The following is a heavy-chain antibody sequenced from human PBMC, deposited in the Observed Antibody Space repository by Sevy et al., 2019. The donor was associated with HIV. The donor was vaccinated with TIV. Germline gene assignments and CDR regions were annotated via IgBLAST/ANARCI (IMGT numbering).Heavy chain of an antibody. CDR2: INNGGST. CDR1: GFTFSNYA. CDR3: ASGDTTMITDLDY. Sequence: GGSLRLSCGASGFTFSNYAMSWVRQAPGKGPEWVSGINNGGSTYYADSVKVRFTISRDNSKKMVFLQMNSLRAEDTAVYYCASGDTTMITDLDYWGQGALVIVSS. J-gene: IGHJ4*02. D-gene: IGHD5-18*01. V-gene: IGHV3-23*01.